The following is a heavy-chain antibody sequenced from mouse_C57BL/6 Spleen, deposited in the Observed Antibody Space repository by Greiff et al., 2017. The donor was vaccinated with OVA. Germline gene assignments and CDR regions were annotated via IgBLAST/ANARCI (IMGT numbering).Heavy chain of an antibody. CDR2: IDPSDSYT. J-gene: IGHJ4*01. CDR3: ARGHSNFYYAMDY. Sequence: QVQLQQPGAELVKPGASVKLSCKASGYTFTSYWMQWVKQRPGQGLEWIGEIDPSDSYTNYNQKFKGKATLTVDTSSSTAYMQLSSLTSEDSAVYYCARGHSNFYYAMDYWGQGTSVTVSS. CDR1: GYTFTSYW. D-gene: IGHD2-5*01. V-gene: IGHV1-50*01.